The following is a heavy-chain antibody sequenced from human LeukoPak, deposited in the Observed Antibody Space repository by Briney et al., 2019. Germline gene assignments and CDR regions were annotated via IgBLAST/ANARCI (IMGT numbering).Heavy chain of an antibody. J-gene: IGHJ3*02. Sequence: GESLKISCKGSGYSFTSYWIGWVRQMPGKGLEWMGIIYPGDSDTRYSPSFQGQVTISADKSISTAYLQWSSLKASDTAMYYCARHSYDSSGHYLGAFDIWGQGTMVTVSS. D-gene: IGHD3-22*01. CDR2: IYPGDSDT. CDR3: ARHSYDSSGHYLGAFDI. CDR1: GYSFTSYW. V-gene: IGHV5-51*01.